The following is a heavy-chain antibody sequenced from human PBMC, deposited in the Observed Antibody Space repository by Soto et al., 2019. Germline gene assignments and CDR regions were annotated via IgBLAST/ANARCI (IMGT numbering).Heavy chain of an antibody. V-gene: IGHV4-59*08. CDR3: ARQGVHYSGSGTYYSDY. Sequence: QVQLQESGPGLVKPSETLSLTCTVSGGSISGYYWSWIRQPPGKGLEWIGYIFYSGGTNYNPSLKRRVTRSVDTSQSQFSLKPGSVTAADTAVYYCARQGVHYSGSGTYYSDYWGQGTLVTVSS. CDR1: GGSISGYY. D-gene: IGHD3-10*01. J-gene: IGHJ4*02. CDR2: IFYSGGT.